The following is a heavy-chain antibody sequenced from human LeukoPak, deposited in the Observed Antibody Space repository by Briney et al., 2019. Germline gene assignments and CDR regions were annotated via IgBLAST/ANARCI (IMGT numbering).Heavy chain of an antibody. J-gene: IGHJ4*02. Sequence: GGSLRLSCAASGLIFSTYGMYWVRQAPGKGLEWVAFIRHDGSIKNYADSVKGRSTISRDNSKNTLYLQMNSLRAEDTAVYYCAKDSLADIDYWGQGTLITVSS. CDR1: GLIFSTYG. CDR2: IRHDGSIK. V-gene: IGHV3-30*02. CDR3: AKDSLADIDY. D-gene: IGHD3-16*01.